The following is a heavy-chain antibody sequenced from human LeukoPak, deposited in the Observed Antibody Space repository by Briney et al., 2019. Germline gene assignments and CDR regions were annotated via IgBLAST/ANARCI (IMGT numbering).Heavy chain of an antibody. CDR1: GFTFSRYD. V-gene: IGHV3-64D*09. D-gene: IGHD5-12*01. CDR3: VKDRSGYDYFDF. CDR2: ISSNGGST. J-gene: IGHJ4*02. Sequence: GGSLRLSCSASGFTFSRYDMHWVRQAPGKGLEYVSAISSNGGSTYYADSVKGRFTISRDNSKNTLYLQMGSLRAEDTAVYYCVKDRSGYDYFDFWGQGTLVTVSS.